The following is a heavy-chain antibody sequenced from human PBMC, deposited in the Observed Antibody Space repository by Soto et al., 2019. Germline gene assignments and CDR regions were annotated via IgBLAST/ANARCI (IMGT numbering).Heavy chain of an antibody. CDR3: AREITMVRGNRGMDV. J-gene: IGHJ6*02. CDR2: IIPIFGTA. D-gene: IGHD3-10*01. CDR1: GGTFSSYA. V-gene: IGHV1-69*13. Sequence: GASVKVSCKASGGTFSSYAISWVRQAPGQGLEWMGGIIPIFGTANYAQKFQGRVTITADESTSTAYMELSSLRSEDTAVYYCAREITMVRGNRGMDVWGQGTTVTVSS.